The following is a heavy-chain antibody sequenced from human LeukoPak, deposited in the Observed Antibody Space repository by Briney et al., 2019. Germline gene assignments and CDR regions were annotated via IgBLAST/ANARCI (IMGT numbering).Heavy chain of an antibody. CDR3: AKNLDASGSYFPDE. D-gene: IGHD3-10*01. Sequence: GGSLRLTCAASGFTIGTYAMTWVRQAPGKGLEWVSGIGSAGTYYADSVRGRFTISRDNSKNTLYLQMNSLRAEDTAVYYCAKNLDASGSYFPDEWGQGTLVTVSS. CDR1: GFTIGTYA. CDR2: IGSAGT. V-gene: IGHV3-23*01. J-gene: IGHJ4*02.